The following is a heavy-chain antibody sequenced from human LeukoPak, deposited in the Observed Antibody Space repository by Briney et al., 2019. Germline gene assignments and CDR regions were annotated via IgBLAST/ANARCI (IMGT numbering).Heavy chain of an antibody. V-gene: IGHV1-18*01. CDR2: ISAYNGNT. CDR1: GYTFTSYG. D-gene: IGHD6-19*01. CDR3: ARWAPGIAVAGYFDY. Sequence: ASVKVSCKASGYTFTSYGISWVRQAPGQGLEWMGWISAYNGNTNYAQKLQGRVTMTTDTSTSTAYMELRSLRSDDTAVYYCARWAPGIAVAGYFDYWGQGTLVTVSS. J-gene: IGHJ4*02.